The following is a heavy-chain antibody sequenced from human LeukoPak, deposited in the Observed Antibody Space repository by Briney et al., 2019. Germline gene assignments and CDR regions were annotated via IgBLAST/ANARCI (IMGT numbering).Heavy chain of an antibody. CDR2: INWNGGST. V-gene: IGHV3-20*04. D-gene: IGHD2-15*01. CDR1: GFTFDDYG. Sequence: GGSLRLSCAASGFTFDDYGMSWVRQAPGKGLEWVSGINWNGGSTGYADSVKGRFTISRDNAKNPLYLQMNSLRAEDTALYYCARDLGHCSGGSCSYYFDYWGQGTLVTVSS. CDR3: ARDLGHCSGGSCSYYFDY. J-gene: IGHJ4*02.